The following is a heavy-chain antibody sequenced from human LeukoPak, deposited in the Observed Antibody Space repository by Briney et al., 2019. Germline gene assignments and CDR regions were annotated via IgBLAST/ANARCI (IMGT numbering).Heavy chain of an antibody. CDR1: GFTVSSNY. J-gene: IGHJ4*02. D-gene: IGHD2-2*03. CDR2: IYSGGGT. V-gene: IGHV3-66*01. Sequence: GGSLRLSCAASGFTVSSNYMSWVRQAPGKGLEWVSVIYSGGGTYYADSVKGRFTISRDNSKNTLYLQMNSLRADDTAVYYCARAWMTPYYFDYWGQGTLVTVSS. CDR3: ARAWMTPYYFDY.